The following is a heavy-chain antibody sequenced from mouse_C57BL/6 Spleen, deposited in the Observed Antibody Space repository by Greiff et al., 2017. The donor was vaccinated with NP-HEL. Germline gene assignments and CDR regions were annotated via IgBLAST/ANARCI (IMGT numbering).Heavy chain of an antibody. CDR3: ARKETTVVADYYAMDY. V-gene: IGHV1-64*01. CDR2: IHPNSGRT. CDR1: GYTFTSYW. Sequence: QVHVKQPGAELVKPGASVKLSCKASGYTFTSYWMHWVKQRPGQGLEWIGMIHPNSGRTNYNEKFKSKATLTVDKSSSTAYMQLSSLTSEDSAVYYCARKETTVVADYYAMDYWGQGTSVTVSS. J-gene: IGHJ4*01. D-gene: IGHD1-1*01.